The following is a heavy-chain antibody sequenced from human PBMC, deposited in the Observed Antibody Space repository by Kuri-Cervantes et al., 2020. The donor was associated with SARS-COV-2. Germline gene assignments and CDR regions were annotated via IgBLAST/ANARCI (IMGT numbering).Heavy chain of an antibody. CDR2: MYNGGAT. CDR1: GFTFSSYA. Sequence: LSLTCAASGFTFSSYAMSWVRQAPGKGLEWVSVMYNGGATYYADSVKGRFTISRDTSKNTFYLQMTSLRSEDTAVYYCARSYFLDVWGKGTTVTVSS. CDR3: ARSYFLDV. J-gene: IGHJ6*04. V-gene: IGHV3-66*02. D-gene: IGHD3-10*01.